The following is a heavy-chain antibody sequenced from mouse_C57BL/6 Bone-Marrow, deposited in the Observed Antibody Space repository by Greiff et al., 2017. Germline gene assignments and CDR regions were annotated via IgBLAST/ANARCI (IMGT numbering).Heavy chain of an antibody. CDR2: ISSGGSYT. CDR3: ARHHPITTVVARPFAY. Sequence: EVKLQESGGDLVKPGGSLKLSCAASGFTFSSYGMSWVRQTPDKRLEWVATISSGGSYTYYPDSVKGRFTISRDNAKNTLYLQMRSLKSEDTAMDYCARHHPITTVVARPFAYWGQGTLVTVSA. J-gene: IGHJ3*01. D-gene: IGHD1-1*01. CDR1: GFTFSSYG. V-gene: IGHV5-6*01.